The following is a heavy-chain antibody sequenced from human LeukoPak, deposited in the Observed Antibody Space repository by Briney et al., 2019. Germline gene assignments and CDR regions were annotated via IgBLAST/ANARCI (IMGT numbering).Heavy chain of an antibody. CDR1: GGSFSAYY. CDR3: ARHGMITFGGVIAVPKYYFDY. V-gene: IGHV4-34*01. D-gene: IGHD3-16*02. J-gene: IGHJ4*02. CDR2: INHSGST. Sequence: SETLSLTCAVHGGSFSAYYWSWIRQSPEKGLEWIGEINHSGSTNYNPSLKSRVTISVDTSKNQFSLKLSSVTAADTAVYYCARHGMITFGGVIAVPKYYFDYWGQGTLVTVSS.